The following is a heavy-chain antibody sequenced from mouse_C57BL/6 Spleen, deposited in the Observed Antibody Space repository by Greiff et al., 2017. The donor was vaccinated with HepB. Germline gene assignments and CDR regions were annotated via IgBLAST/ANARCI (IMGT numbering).Heavy chain of an antibody. Sequence: VQLVESGAELVRPGASVTLSCKASGYTFTDYEMHWVKQTPVHGLEWIGAIDPETGGTAYNQKFKGKAILTADKSSSTAYMELRSLTSEDSAVYYCTRRGYYYGSRGGDYWGQGTTLTVSS. CDR2: IDPETGGT. CDR1: GYTFTDYE. CDR3: TRRGYYYGSRGGDY. V-gene: IGHV1-15*01. D-gene: IGHD1-1*01. J-gene: IGHJ2*01.